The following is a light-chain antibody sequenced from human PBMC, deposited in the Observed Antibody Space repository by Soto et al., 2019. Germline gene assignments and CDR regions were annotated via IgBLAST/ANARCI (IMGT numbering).Light chain of an antibody. CDR3: QRRRSWPPTIT. V-gene: IGKV3-11*01. Sequence: EIVLTQSPSTLSLSPGERATLSCRASQSVSTYLAWYQQRPGQAPRLLIYDASYRATDIPPRFSGSGSGTDFTLTISSLEPEDFAVYYCQRRRSWPPTITFGQGTRLEIK. CDR1: QSVSTY. J-gene: IGKJ5*01. CDR2: DAS.